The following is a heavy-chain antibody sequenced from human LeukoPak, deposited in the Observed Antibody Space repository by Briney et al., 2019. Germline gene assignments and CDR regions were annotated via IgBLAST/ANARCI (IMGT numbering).Heavy chain of an antibody. D-gene: IGHD6-19*01. CDR2: IYYSGST. CDR1: GGSISSYY. V-gene: IGHV4-59*01. J-gene: IGHJ4*02. CDR3: ARAPRSGWYSRLDPWYFDY. Sequence: SETLSLTCTVSGGSISSYYWSWIRQPPGKGLEWIGYIYYSGSTNYNPSLKSRVTISVDTSKNQFSLKLSSVTAADTAVYYCARAPRSGWYSRLDPWYFDYWGQGTLVTVSS.